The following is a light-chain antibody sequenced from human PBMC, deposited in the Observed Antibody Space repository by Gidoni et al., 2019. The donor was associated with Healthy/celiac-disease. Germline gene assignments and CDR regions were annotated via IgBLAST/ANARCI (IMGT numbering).Light chain of an antibody. CDR2: SAS. J-gene: IGKJ4*01. CDR3: QQYDNLPLT. V-gene: IGKV1-33*01. Sequence: DIQMTQSPSSLSASVGDRVTITCQASQDISNYLNWYQQKTGKAPKLLIYSASNLETGVPSRVSGSGAVTDFTFTISSLQPEDIATYYCQQYDNLPLTFGGGTKVEIK. CDR1: QDISNY.